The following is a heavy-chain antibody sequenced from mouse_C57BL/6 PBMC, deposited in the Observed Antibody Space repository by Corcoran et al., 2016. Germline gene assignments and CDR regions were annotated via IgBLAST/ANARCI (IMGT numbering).Heavy chain of an antibody. V-gene: IGHV1-53*01. CDR3: ARPLYYDYDDYAMDY. CDR2: INPSNGGT. Sequence: QVQLQQPGTELVKPGASVKLSCKASGYTFTSYWMHWVKQRPGQGLEWIGNINPSNGGTNYNEKFKSKATLTVDKSSSTAYMQLSSLTSEDSAVYYCARPLYYDYDDYAMDYWGQGTSVTVSS. CDR1: GYTFTSYW. D-gene: IGHD2-4*01. J-gene: IGHJ4*01.